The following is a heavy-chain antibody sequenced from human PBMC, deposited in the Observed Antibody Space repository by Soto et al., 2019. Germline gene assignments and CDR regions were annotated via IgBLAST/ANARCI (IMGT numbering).Heavy chain of an antibody. Sequence: ASVKVSCKASGYTFTTYSMHWVRQTPGHGLEWMGVINPSGGRTSYAQKFQGRVTMTRDTSTSTVHMELSNLRSEDTAVYFCAREWNISDFGVVITEWQESAFDIWGQGTMVTVSS. CDR3: AREWNISDFGVVITEWQESAFDI. CDR1: GYTFTTYS. D-gene: IGHD3-3*01. CDR2: INPSGGRT. J-gene: IGHJ3*02. V-gene: IGHV1-46*01.